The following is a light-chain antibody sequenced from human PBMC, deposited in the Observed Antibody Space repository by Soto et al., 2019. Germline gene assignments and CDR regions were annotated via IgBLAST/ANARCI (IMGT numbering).Light chain of an antibody. CDR2: DVT. Sequence: QSALTQPRSVSGSPGQSVTISCTGTSSDVGGYNFVSWYQQHPGKVPKLLIYDVTKRPSGVPDLFSGSKSGNTASLTISGLQADDAADYSCCSFAGIPAGVFRTGTKLTVL. J-gene: IGLJ1*01. CDR1: SSDVGGYNF. V-gene: IGLV2-11*01. CDR3: CSFAGIPAGV.